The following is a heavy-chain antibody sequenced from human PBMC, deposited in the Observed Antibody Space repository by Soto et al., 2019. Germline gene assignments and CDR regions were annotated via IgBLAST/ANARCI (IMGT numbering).Heavy chain of an antibody. D-gene: IGHD5-18*01. CDR3: AKDLDGYSRNFDY. V-gene: IGHV3-30*18. CDR1: GFTFSSYG. CDR2: ISYDGSNK. Sequence: QVQLVESGGGVVQPGRSLRLSCAASGFTFSSYGMHWVRQAPGKGLEWVAVISYDGSNKYYADSVKGRFTISRDNSKNTLYLQMNSLRAEDTAVYYCAKDLDGYSRNFDYLGQGTLVTVSS. J-gene: IGHJ4*02.